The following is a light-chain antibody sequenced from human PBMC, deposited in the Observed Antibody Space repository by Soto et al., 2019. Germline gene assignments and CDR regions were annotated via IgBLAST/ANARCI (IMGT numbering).Light chain of an antibody. Sequence: DIVMTQSPDSLAVSLGETATINCKSSQSILYSSNNKNYLAWYQQKPGQPPKLLIYWASTRESGVPDRFSGSGSGTDFTLTSSSLQAEDVAVYYCQQYYSTPWTFGQRTKVEIK. CDR3: QQYYSTPWT. J-gene: IGKJ1*01. CDR2: WAS. CDR1: QSILYSSNNKNY. V-gene: IGKV4-1*01.